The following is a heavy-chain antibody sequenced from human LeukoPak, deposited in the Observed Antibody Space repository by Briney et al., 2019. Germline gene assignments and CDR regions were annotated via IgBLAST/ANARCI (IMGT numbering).Heavy chain of an antibody. CDR3: AKGYYDILTGYYPDYYYYGIDV. J-gene: IGHJ6*02. V-gene: IGHV3-23*01. CDR2: ISGSGGST. Sequence: GGSLRLSCAASGFTFSSYAMSWVRQAPGKGLEWVSAISGSGGSTYYADSVKGRFTISRDNSKNTLYLQMNSLRAEDTAVYYCAKGYYDILTGYYPDYYYYGIDVWGQGTTVTVSS. CDR1: GFTFSSYA. D-gene: IGHD3-9*01.